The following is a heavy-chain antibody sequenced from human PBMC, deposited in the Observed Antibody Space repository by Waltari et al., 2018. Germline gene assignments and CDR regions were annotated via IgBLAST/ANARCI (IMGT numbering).Heavy chain of an antibody. CDR2: VHHSGGN. CDR3: LRNPGH. Sequence: QVHLQESGPGLVKPSETLSLTCTVSGGSMSGYYWNWIRQPPGKELEWIGCVHHSGGNKYNPSLMSRATISLDMSTNQFSLKLSSVTAADTAVYYCLRNPGHWGQGIMSPSPQ. V-gene: IGHV4-59*01. J-gene: IGHJ4*02. CDR1: GGSMSGYY.